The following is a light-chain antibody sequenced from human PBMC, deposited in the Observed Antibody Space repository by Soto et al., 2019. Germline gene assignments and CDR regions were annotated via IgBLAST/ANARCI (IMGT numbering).Light chain of an antibody. J-gene: IGLJ3*02. CDR3: SSHTTSNTQV. V-gene: IGLV2-14*01. Sequence: QSALTQPASVSGSPGQSITISCTGTSSDIGGYNYVSWYQQHPGNPPKLMIYEVSNRPSGVSNRFSGSKSGNTASLTISGLQAEDEADYYCSSHTTSNTQVIGGGTKVTVL. CDR1: SSDIGGYNY. CDR2: EVS.